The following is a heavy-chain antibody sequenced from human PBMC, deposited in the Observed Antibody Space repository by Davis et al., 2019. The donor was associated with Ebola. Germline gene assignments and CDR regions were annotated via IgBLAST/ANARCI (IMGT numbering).Heavy chain of an antibody. Sequence: ASVKVSCKASGYTFTSYGISWVRQAPGQGLEWMGWINPNSGGTNYAQKLQGRVTMTTDTSTSTAYMELRSLRSDDTAVYYCARYLVVAATPDYWGQGTLVTVSS. CDR3: ARYLVVAATPDY. D-gene: IGHD2-15*01. V-gene: IGHV1-18*01. J-gene: IGHJ4*02. CDR1: GYTFTSYG. CDR2: INPNSGGT.